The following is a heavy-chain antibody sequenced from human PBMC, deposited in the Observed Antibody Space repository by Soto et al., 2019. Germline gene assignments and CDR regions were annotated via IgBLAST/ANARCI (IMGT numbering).Heavy chain of an antibody. Sequence: SETLSLTCTVSGGSISSYYWSWIRQPPGKGLERIGEINHSGSTKYNPSLKSRVTISVDTSKNQFSLKLSSVTAADTAVYYCARDRQWLRFSSYYYGMDVWGQGTTVTVSS. J-gene: IGHJ6*02. CDR1: GGSISSYY. CDR2: INHSGST. D-gene: IGHD5-12*01. CDR3: ARDRQWLRFSSYYYGMDV. V-gene: IGHV4-34*01.